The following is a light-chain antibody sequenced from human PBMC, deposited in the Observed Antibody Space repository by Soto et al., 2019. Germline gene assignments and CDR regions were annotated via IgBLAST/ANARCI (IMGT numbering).Light chain of an antibody. Sequence: DIVMTQFPDSLTVPLGESATINCKSSQSVLYSSNNKSYLAWYQHKAGQPPKVLIYWASTRESGVPDRYSDSGSGTDFTLTLSSLQADDVAVYYCQQYYTTPYTFEQGPMLEIK. J-gene: IGKJ2*01. CDR3: QQYYTTPYT. CDR2: WAS. CDR1: QSVLYSSNNKSY. V-gene: IGKV4-1*01.